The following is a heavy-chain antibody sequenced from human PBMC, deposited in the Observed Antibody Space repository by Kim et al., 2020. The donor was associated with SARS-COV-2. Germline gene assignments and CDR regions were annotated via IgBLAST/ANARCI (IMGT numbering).Heavy chain of an antibody. Sequence: GGSLRLSCAASGFTFSTYWMNWVRQAPGKGLVWVSRINSDGSSTSYADSVKGRFTISRDNAKNTLYLQMNSLRAEDTAVYYCLYTTGWHYFDYWGQGTLVTVSS. D-gene: IGHD6-19*01. CDR3: LYTTGWHYFDY. V-gene: IGHV3-74*01. CDR1: GFTFSTYW. CDR2: INSDGSST. J-gene: IGHJ4*02.